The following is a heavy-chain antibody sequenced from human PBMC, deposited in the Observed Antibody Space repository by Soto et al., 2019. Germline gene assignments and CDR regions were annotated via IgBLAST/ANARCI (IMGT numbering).Heavy chain of an antibody. V-gene: IGHV3-30*18. D-gene: IGHD2-2*01. Sequence: PGGSLRLSCAASGFTFSRYGMYWVRQAPGKGLELVTIISYDGGDKYYVDSVKGRFTISRDNSKNTLYLQMNSLRTEDTAVYYCAKDHSLVEPGYFQHWGQGTLVTVSS. CDR3: AKDHSLVEPGYFQH. CDR1: GFTFSRYG. J-gene: IGHJ1*01. CDR2: ISYDGGDK.